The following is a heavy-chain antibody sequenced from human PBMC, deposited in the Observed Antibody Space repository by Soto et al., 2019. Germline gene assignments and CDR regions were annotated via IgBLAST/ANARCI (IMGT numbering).Heavy chain of an antibody. D-gene: IGHD1-1*01. CDR3: ASPKSNWNRDWGNWYFDL. J-gene: IGHJ2*01. V-gene: IGHV3-7*01. CDR1: GFTFSSYW. Sequence: EVQLVESGGGLVQPGGSLRLSCAASGFTFSSYWMSWVRQAPGTGLEWVANIKQDGSEKYYVDSVKGRFTISRDNAKNSLYLQMNSLRAEDTAVYYCASPKSNWNRDWGNWYFDLWGRGTLVTVSS. CDR2: IKQDGSEK.